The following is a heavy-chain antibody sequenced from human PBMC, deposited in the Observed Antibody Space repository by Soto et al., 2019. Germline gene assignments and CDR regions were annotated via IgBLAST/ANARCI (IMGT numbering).Heavy chain of an antibody. CDR2: IYPSDSDT. CDR3: ARYANPVADNFDL. D-gene: IGHD6-19*01. CDR1: GYTFTIYW. J-gene: IGHJ4*02. Sequence: GESLKISCQVSGYTFTIYWIGWVRQMPGKGLEWMGIIYPSDSDTRYSPSFQGQVTISADQSINTAYLQWDSLKASDTAIYYCARYANPVADNFDLWDQGTPVTVST. V-gene: IGHV5-51*01.